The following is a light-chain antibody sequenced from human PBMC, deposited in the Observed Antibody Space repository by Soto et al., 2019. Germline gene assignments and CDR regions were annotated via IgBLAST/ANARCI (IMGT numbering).Light chain of an antibody. V-gene: IGKV3-15*01. CDR1: QSISSN. J-gene: IGKJ2*01. CDR2: GAS. CDR3: QHYSIWPYT. Sequence: EIVMTQSPATLSVSPGERATLSCRASQSISSNLGWYQQKPGQAPRLLIYGASTRATGIPARFSGSGSGTEFTLTISSLQSADFAVYYCQHYSIWPYTFGQGTKLESK.